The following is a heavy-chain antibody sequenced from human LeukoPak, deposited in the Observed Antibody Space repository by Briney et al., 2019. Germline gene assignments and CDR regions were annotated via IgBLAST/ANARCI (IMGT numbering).Heavy chain of an antibody. Sequence: SETLSLTCTVSGGSITSYYWSWIRQPPGKGLEWIGYIYYSGSTNYNPSLKSRVTISVDTSKNQFSLKLSSVTAADTAVYYCAIVGGSRRGMDVWGQGTTVTVSS. CDR3: AIVGGSRRGMDV. CDR2: IYYSGST. V-gene: IGHV4-59*01. CDR1: GGSITSYY. D-gene: IGHD1-26*01. J-gene: IGHJ6*02.